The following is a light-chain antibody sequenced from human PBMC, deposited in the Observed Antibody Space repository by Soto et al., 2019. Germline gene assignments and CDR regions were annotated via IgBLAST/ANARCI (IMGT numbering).Light chain of an antibody. CDR1: SSDVGGYNY. V-gene: IGLV2-14*01. J-gene: IGLJ1*01. Sequence: QSVLTQPASXSGSPGQSITISCTGTSSDVGGYNYVSWYQQHPGKAPKLMIYDVSNRPSGVSNRFSGSKSGNTASLTISGLQAEDEADYYCSSYTSSSTLEYVFGTGTQLTVL. CDR2: DVS. CDR3: SSYTSSSTLEYV.